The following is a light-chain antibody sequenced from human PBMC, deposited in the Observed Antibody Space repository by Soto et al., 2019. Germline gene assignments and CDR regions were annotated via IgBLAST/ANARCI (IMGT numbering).Light chain of an antibody. Sequence: QAVVTQESSVTVSPGETVTLTCALTTGAVTSGFYPSWLQQKPGQAPMSLIYSTSHKHSWTPARFSGSLFGGKAALTLSGVQPEDEAEDFCLLYLGRAQTVFGGGTKLTVL. CDR2: STS. J-gene: IGLJ2*01. CDR1: TGAVTSGFY. CDR3: LLYLGRAQTV. V-gene: IGLV7-43*01.